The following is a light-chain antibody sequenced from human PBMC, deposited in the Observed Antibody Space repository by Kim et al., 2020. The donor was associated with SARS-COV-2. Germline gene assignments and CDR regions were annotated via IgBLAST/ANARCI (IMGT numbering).Light chain of an antibody. Sequence: PGRRAPLSCAASQTIRGYYLAWCQPAPGQAPSVLIHGASSRATGIPDRFSGGGSGTDFTLTISRLEPEDFAVYYCQQYGGSPWTFGHGTKVDIK. J-gene: IGKJ1*01. CDR3: QQYGGSPWT. V-gene: IGKV3-20*01. CDR2: GAS. CDR1: QTIRGYY.